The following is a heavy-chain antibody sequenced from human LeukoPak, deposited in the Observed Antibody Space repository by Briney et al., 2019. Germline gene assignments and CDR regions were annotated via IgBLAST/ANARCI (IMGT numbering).Heavy chain of an antibody. D-gene: IGHD6-19*01. CDR2: INPNSGGT. CDR3: ARLIAVAGYYYYYMDV. V-gene: IGHV1-2*02. CDR1: GYTFTGYY. J-gene: IGHJ6*03. Sequence: ASVKVSCKASGYTFTGYYMHWVRQAPGQGLEWMGWINPNSGGTNYAQKFQGRVTMTRDTSISTAYMELSRLRSDDTAVYYCARLIAVAGYYYYYMDVWGKGTTVTVSS.